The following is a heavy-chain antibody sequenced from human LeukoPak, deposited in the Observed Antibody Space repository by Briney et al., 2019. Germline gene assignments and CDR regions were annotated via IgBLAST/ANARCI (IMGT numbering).Heavy chain of an antibody. CDR3: ARDLLTRPTQGFDY. CDR2: INPNGGST. J-gene: IGHJ4*02. CDR1: GYKFTSYY. V-gene: IGHV1-2*02. Sequence: ASVKVSCKASGYKFTSYYMHWVRQAPGQGLEWMGVINPNGGSTTYAQRFQGRVTMTRDTSISTAYMELSRLRSDDTAVYYCARDLLTRPTQGFDYWGQGTLVTVSS. D-gene: IGHD4/OR15-4a*01.